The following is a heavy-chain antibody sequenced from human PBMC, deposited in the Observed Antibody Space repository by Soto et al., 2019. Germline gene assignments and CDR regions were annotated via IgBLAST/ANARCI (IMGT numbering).Heavy chain of an antibody. CDR3: ARDWNSNNWKGGWFDP. CDR1: GFTFSTYG. J-gene: IGHJ5*02. CDR2: IWHDGSRK. D-gene: IGHD1-1*01. Sequence: QVQLVESGGGVVQPGRSLRLSCAASGFTFSTYGIHWVRQAPGKGLEWVAMIWHDGSRKFYADSVRGRFTISRDNPKNAMYLQTDSLRVEDTAVYYCARDWNSNNWKGGWFDPWGQGTLVTVSS. V-gene: IGHV3-33*01.